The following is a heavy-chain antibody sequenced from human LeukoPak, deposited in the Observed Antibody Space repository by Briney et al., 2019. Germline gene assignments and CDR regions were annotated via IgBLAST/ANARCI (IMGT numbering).Heavy chain of an antibody. CDR2: IRSKAYGGTT. D-gene: IGHD2-2*01. CDR3: TRAYTQLGFDP. CDR1: GFTFGDYA. Sequence: GGSLRLSCTASGFTFGDYAMSWFRQAPGKGLEWVGFIRSKAYGGTTEYAASAKGRFTISRDDSKSIAYLQMNSLKTEDTAVYYCTRAYTQLGFDPWGQGTLVTVSS. V-gene: IGHV3-49*03. J-gene: IGHJ5*02.